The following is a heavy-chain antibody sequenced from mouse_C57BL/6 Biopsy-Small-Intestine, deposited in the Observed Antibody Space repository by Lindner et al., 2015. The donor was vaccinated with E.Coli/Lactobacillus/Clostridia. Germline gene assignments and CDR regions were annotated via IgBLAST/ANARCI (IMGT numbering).Heavy chain of an antibody. Sequence: VQLQESGPALVRPGASVNISCMASGYAFSSSWMNWVKQRPGKGLEWIGRIFPEDVETTYNGNFKGKATLTADKSSSTAYMQLSSLTSEDSAVYFCARRFPITTVVATGYFDVWGTGTTVTVSS. CDR2: IFPEDVET. V-gene: IGHV1-82*01. D-gene: IGHD1-1*01. J-gene: IGHJ1*03. CDR1: GYAFSSSW. CDR3: ARRFPITTVVATGYFDV.